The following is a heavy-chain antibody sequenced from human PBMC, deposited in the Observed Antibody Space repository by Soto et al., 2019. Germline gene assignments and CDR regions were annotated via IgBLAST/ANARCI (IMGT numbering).Heavy chain of an antibody. D-gene: IGHD3-10*01. V-gene: IGHV1-24*01. Sequence: ASVKVSCKVSGYTLTELSMHWVRQAPGKGLEWMGGFDPEDGETIYAQKFQGRVTMTEDTSTDTAYMELSSLRSEDTAVYYCATVNPRDYWFAVVYFDYWGQGXLVTVYS. CDR3: ATVNPRDYWFAVVYFDY. J-gene: IGHJ4*02. CDR1: GYTLTELS. CDR2: FDPEDGET.